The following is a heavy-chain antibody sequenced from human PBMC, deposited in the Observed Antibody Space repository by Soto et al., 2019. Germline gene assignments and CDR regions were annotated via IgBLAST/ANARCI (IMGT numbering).Heavy chain of an antibody. Sequence: GGSLRLSCAASGFTFSSYWMSWVRQAPGKGLEWVANIKQDGSEKYYVDSVKGRFTISRDNAKNSLYLQMNSLRAEDTAVYYCARDYGCSGGSCYPFDYWGQGTLVTVSS. CDR2: IKQDGSEK. CDR3: ARDYGCSGGSCYPFDY. CDR1: GFTFSSYW. V-gene: IGHV3-7*05. J-gene: IGHJ4*02. D-gene: IGHD2-15*01.